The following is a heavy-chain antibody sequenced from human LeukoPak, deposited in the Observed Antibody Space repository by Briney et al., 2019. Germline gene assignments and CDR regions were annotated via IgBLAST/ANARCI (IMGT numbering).Heavy chain of an antibody. V-gene: IGHV3-30*01. CDR1: GFTFSIYA. CDR2: ISHDGSNI. J-gene: IGHJ4*02. Sequence: GRSLRLSCAASGFTFSIYAMHWVRQAPGTGLEWVAFISHDGSNIYYEDSVKGRLTISRDNSKNTLYLQMNSLRAEDTAVYYSAREHCSSSSCYSFDHWGQGTLVTVSS. D-gene: IGHD2-2*01. CDR3: AREHCSSSSCYSFDH.